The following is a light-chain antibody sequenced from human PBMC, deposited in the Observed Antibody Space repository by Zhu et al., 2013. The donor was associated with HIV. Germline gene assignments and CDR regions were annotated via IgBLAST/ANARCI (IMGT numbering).Light chain of an antibody. J-gene: IGKJ5*01. V-gene: IGKV3-15*01. Sequence: EIVLTQSPVTLSVSPGERAILSCRASQSVASNLAWYQRRPGQAPRLLIYGASTRATGVPARFSGSGSGTDFTLTVSSLQSEDFAVYFCQQYDNWPPITFGQGTRLE. CDR1: QSVASN. CDR3: QQYDNWPPIT. CDR2: GAS.